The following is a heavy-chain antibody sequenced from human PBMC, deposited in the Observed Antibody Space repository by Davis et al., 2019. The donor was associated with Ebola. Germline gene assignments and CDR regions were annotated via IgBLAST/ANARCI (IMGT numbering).Heavy chain of an antibody. J-gene: IGHJ4*02. CDR2: ITGDGSST. V-gene: IGHV3-74*01. Sequence: HTGGSLRLSFAASGFTFRSYSMNGVRQAPGKGLAWVSRITGDGSSTDYADSVKGRFTTARDNAKNTLYLQMNSLRPEDTAVYYCARGIAVDQPGYWGQGTLVTVSS. D-gene: IGHD2-21*01. CDR3: ARGIAVDQPGY. CDR1: GFTFRSYS.